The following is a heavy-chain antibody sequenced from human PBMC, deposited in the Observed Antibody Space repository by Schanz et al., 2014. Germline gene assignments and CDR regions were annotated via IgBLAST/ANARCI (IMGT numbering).Heavy chain of an antibody. CDR2: ISGTGGDDT. D-gene: IGHD3-22*01. CDR1: VFTLSNYA. CDR3: AKDISDTSGKDDY. V-gene: IGHV3-23*01. J-gene: IGHJ4*02. Sequence: EMQLLESGGGLAQPGGSLRLSCAASVFTLSNYAMSWVRQAPGKGLLWVSSISGTGGDDTYYADSVKGRFTISRDNSKNTLFLQMNSLRVEDSAIYYCAKDISDTSGKDDYWGQGTLVTVSS.